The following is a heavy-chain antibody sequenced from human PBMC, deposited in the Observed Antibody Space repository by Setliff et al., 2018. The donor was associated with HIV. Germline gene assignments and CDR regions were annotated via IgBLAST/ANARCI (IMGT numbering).Heavy chain of an antibody. Sequence: ASVKVSCKASGYKFTNYYIHWVRQAPGQGLEWMGWIIPNSDGTNLAQRSQGRITMTTGTSLTTAYMELSRLRSDDTAVYYCVRGVTRDISGYYRDEYFQHWGQGTPGTVSS. CDR2: IIPNSDGT. D-gene: IGHD3-22*01. CDR3: VRGVTRDISGYYRDEYFQH. CDR1: GYKFTNYY. V-gene: IGHV1-2*02. J-gene: IGHJ1*01.